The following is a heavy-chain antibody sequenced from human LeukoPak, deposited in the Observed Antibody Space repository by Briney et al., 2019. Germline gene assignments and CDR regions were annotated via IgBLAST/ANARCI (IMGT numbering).Heavy chain of an antibody. CDR3: VRGGKQLDY. CDR1: GFTLSDYL. J-gene: IGHJ4*02. Sequence: GGSLRLSWATSGFTLSDYLMSWVRQAPGKGLEWVANMNVDVTERNYQDSVKGRFTISGDNAQNSLYLQMNRLRVDDTADYYCVRGGKQLDYWGQGTLVTVSS. CDR2: MNVDVTER. D-gene: IGHD6-13*01. V-gene: IGHV3-7*01.